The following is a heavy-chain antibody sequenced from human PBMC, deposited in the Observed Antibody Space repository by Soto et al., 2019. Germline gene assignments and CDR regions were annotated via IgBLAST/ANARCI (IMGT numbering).Heavy chain of an antibody. CDR2: IYYSGST. V-gene: IGHV4-39*01. Sequence: SETLSLTCTVSGGSISSSSYYWGWIRQPPGKGLEWIGSIYYSGSTYYNPSLKSRVTISVDTSKNQFSLKLSSVTAADTAVYYCARLTGTYYYGMDVWGQGTTVTVSS. D-gene: IGHD1-20*01. J-gene: IGHJ6*02. CDR1: GGSISSSSYY. CDR3: ARLTGTYYYGMDV.